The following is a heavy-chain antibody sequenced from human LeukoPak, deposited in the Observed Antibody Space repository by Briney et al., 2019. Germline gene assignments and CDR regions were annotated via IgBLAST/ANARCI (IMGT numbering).Heavy chain of an antibody. CDR3: ASIYCSSTSCYGFDY. V-gene: IGHV4-30-4*01. D-gene: IGHD2-2*01. CDR1: GGSISSGDYY. Sequence: SQTLSLTCTVSGGSISSGDYYWSWIRQPPGKGLACIGYIYYSGSTYYNPSLKSRVTISVDTSKNQFSLKLSSVTAADTAVYYCASIYCSSTSCYGFDYWGQGTLVTVSS. CDR2: IYYSGST. J-gene: IGHJ4*02.